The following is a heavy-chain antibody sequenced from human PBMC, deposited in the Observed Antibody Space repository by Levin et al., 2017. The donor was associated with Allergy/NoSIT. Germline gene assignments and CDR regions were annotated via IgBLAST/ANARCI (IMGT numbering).Heavy chain of an antibody. CDR1: GFTFSSYS. Sequence: GESLKISCAASGFTFSSYSMNWVRQAPGKGLEWVSYISSSSSTIYYADSVKGRFTISRDNAKNSLYLQMNSLRAEDTAVYYCARDKDDAFDIWGQGTMVTVSS. J-gene: IGHJ3*02. CDR2: ISSSSSTI. V-gene: IGHV3-48*04. CDR3: ARDKDDAFDI.